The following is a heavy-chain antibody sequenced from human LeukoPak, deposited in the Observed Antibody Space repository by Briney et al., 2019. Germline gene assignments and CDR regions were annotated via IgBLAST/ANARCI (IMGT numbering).Heavy chain of an antibody. Sequence: GGSLRLSCAASGFTFSSYSMHWVRQAPGKGLEYVSGISSNGGSKNYADSVKGRFTISRDNSKNTLYLQMSSLRPEDTAVYYCVASPDIVAPFVYWGQGTLVTVSS. CDR2: ISSNGGSK. D-gene: IGHD5-12*01. J-gene: IGHJ4*02. V-gene: IGHV3-64D*09. CDR3: VASPDIVAPFVY. CDR1: GFTFSSYS.